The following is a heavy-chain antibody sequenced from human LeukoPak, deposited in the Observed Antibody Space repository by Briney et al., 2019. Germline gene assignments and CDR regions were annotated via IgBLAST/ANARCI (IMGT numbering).Heavy chain of an antibody. CDR2: IRYDGSNK. V-gene: IGHV3-30*02. Sequence: PGGSLRLSCAASGFTFSSYGMHWVRQAPGKGLEWVAFIRYDGSNKYYADSVKGRFTISRDNSKNTLYLQMNSLRAEDTAVYYCAKDQDPYFAPHSPFDYWGQGTLVTVSS. CDR1: GFTFSSYG. D-gene: IGHD3-9*01. J-gene: IGHJ4*02. CDR3: AKDQDPYFAPHSPFDY.